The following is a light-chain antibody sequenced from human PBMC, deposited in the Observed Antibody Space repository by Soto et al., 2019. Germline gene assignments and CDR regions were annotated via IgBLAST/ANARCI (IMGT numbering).Light chain of an antibody. Sequence: DIVMTQSPLSLSVTPGQPASISCKSSQSLLHTDGKTYFYWYQQKPGQAPRLLIYGASSRATGIPDRFSGTGSETDFTLTISRLEPEDFAVYYCQQYDNSPITFGQGTRLEIK. CDR3: QQYDNSPIT. V-gene: IGKV2-29*01. CDR2: GAS. J-gene: IGKJ5*01. CDR1: QSLLHTDGKTY.